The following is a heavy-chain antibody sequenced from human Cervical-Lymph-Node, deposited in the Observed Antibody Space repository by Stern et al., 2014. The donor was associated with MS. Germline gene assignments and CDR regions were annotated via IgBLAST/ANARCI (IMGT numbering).Heavy chain of an antibody. V-gene: IGHV4-31*03. J-gene: IGHJ4*02. Sequence: QLQLQESGPRLVKPSQTLSLTCTVLGASVNAGGYYWNWLRQYPGRGLEWLGYIYSGGTTNYNPSLKSRISISVDTSKNQFSLYLTSVTDADTAVYYCARDASLFGDHDYWGQGTLVVVSS. CDR2: IYSGGTT. CDR3: ARDASLFGDHDY. CDR1: GASVNAGGYY. D-gene: IGHD3-10*02.